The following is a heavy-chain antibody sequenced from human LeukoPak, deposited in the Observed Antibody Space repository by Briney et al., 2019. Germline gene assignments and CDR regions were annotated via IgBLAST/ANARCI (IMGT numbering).Heavy chain of an antibody. Sequence: GSSVKVSCKASGGTFSSYAISWVRQAPGQGLEWMGGIIPIFGTANYAQKFQGRVTITTDESTSTAYMERSSLRSEDTAVYYCARDLAIIGVVPLFSNWGQGTLVTVSS. CDR3: ARDLAIIGVVPLFSN. D-gene: IGHD3-3*01. V-gene: IGHV1-69*05. CDR2: IIPIFGTA. CDR1: GGTFSSYA. J-gene: IGHJ4*02.